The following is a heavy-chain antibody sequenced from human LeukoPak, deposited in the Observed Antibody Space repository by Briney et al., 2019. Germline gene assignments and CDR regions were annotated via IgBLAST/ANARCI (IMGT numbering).Heavy chain of an antibody. CDR3: ARGRGYSTSSPSDY. J-gene: IGHJ4*02. CDR2: ISGYNGYT. V-gene: IGHV1-18*01. CDR1: GYTFTNYG. D-gene: IGHD5-18*01. Sequence: ASVKVSCKASGYTFTNYGFNWVRQAPGQGLEWMGWISGYNGYTIYARKFQGRVTMTTDTSTSTAYMELRSLRSEDTAVYFCARGRGYSTSSPSDYWGQGTLVTVSS.